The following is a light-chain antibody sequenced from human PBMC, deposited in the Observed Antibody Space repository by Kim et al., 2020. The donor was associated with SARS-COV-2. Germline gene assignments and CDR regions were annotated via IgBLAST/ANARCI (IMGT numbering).Light chain of an antibody. CDR2: RRD. J-gene: IGLJ3*02. CDR3: SAWDASLSAWV. V-gene: IGLV10-54*01. Sequence: QTASLSCTGNSKEVGDKGAVWLRQHQSQATKRLSGRRDEWPSEIAVRLSASRSGSTASLTIAGLQPEDEADYYCSAWDASLSAWVFGGGTQLAVL. CDR1: SKEVGDKG.